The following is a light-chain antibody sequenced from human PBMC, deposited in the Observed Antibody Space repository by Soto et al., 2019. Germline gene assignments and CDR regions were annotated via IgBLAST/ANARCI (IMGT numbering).Light chain of an antibody. Sequence: QSALAQPASVSGSPGQSISISCTGTSSDDGGYNYVSWYQQHPGKAPKLMIYDVSNRPSGVSNRFSGSKSGNTASLTISGLQAEDEADYHCSSYTSSSTLEVFGGGTQLTVL. V-gene: IGLV2-14*01. CDR1: SSDDGGYNY. J-gene: IGLJ2*01. CDR2: DVS. CDR3: SSYTSSSTLEV.